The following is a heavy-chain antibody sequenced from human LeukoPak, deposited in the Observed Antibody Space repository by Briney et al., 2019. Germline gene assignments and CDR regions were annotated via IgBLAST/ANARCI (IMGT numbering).Heavy chain of an antibody. CDR3: ARRYHDILTGYRTENWFAP. CDR2: IMPNSGGT. Sequence: ASVKVSCKASGYTFTDYYMHWLRQTPGQGVEWMGWIMPNSGGTEYAQKLQGRVTMTRDTSISTFYMELTRLTSDDTAVYYCARRYHDILTGYRTENWFAPWGQGTLVTVSA. D-gene: IGHD3-9*01. CDR1: GYTFTDYY. V-gene: IGHV1-2*02. J-gene: IGHJ5*02.